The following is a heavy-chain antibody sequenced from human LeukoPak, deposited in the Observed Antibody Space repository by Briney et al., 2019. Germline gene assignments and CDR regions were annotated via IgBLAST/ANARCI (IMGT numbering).Heavy chain of an antibody. D-gene: IGHD3-22*01. CDR2: ISSSGSTI. V-gene: IGHV3-48*03. Sequence: GGSLRLSCADSGFTCSSYEMNWVREAPGKGLEWVSYISSSGSTIYYADSVKGRFTISRDNAKNSLYLQMNSLRAEDTAVYYCARDGYYYDSSGYYVGYYYYHYGMDVWGQGTTVTVSS. CDR1: GFTCSSYE. CDR3: ARDGYYYDSSGYYVGYYYYHYGMDV. J-gene: IGHJ6*02.